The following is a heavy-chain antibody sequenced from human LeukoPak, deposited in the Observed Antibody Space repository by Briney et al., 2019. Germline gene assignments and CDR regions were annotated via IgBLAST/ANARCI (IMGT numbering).Heavy chain of an antibody. D-gene: IGHD3-9*01. J-gene: IGHJ4*02. CDR2: IDQDGGGK. CDR3: ASGHGDILTGYYSDY. V-gene: IGHV3-7*01. Sequence: AGGSLRLSCAASGFTFSDYWMNWVRQAPGKGLEWAANIDQDGGGKYYLDSVKGRFTISRDNAKNSLYLQINSLRAEDTAVYYCASGHGDILTGYYSDYWGQGTLVTVSS. CDR1: GFTFSDYW.